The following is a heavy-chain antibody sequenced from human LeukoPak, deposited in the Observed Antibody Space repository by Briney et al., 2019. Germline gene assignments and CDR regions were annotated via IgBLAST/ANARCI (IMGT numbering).Heavy chain of an antibody. V-gene: IGHV7-4-1*02. CDR3: ARDPLGNYGLDYYFDY. Sequence: ASVKVSCKASGYTFTSYAMNWVRQAPGQGLEWMGWINTNTGNPTYAQGFTGRFVFSLDTSVSTAYLQISGLKAEDTAVYYCARDPLGNYGLDYYFDYWGQGTLVTVSS. CDR1: GYTFTSYA. D-gene: IGHD3-16*01. J-gene: IGHJ4*02. CDR2: INTNTGNP.